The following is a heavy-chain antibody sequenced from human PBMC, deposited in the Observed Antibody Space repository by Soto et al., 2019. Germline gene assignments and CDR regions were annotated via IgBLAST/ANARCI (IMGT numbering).Heavy chain of an antibody. CDR2: ISAYNGNT. J-gene: IGHJ5*02. D-gene: IGHD3-22*01. CDR3: ARDQEGMTMIVGGT. CDR1: GDIFTSYG. Sequence: QVQLVQSGAEVKKPGASVKVSCKASGDIFTSYGISWVRQAPGQGLEWMGWISAYNGNTNYAQKFQGRVTMTTDTXMSTAYMERRSLRSDDTAVYYCARDQEGMTMIVGGTWGQGTLVTVSS. V-gene: IGHV1-18*01.